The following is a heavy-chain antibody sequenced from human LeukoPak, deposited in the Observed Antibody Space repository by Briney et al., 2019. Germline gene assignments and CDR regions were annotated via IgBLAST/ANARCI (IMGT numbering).Heavy chain of an antibody. D-gene: IGHD6-19*01. CDR2: IYPGDSDT. V-gene: IGHV5-51*01. J-gene: IGHJ4*02. Sequence: PGESLKISCKGSGYRFSIYWIGWVRQMPGKGLEWMGIIYPGDSDTRYSPSFQGQVTISADKSISTAYLQWSSLKASDTAMYYCARAIAVAGTENFDYWGQGTQVTVSS. CDR3: ARAIAVAGTENFDY. CDR1: GYRFSIYW.